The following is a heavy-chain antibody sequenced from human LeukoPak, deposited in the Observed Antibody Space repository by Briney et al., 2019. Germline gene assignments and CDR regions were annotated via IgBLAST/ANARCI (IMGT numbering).Heavy chain of an antibody. J-gene: IGHJ3*02. CDR3: ARNMVRGVIFDAFDI. CDR1: ACTASSYD. D-gene: IGHD3-10*01. Sequence: ALILPSAASACTASSYDVHWGRRAPGKGLEGVAVVWYNRSNKYYADSVKGRFTISRDNSKNTLYLQMNSLRAEDTAVYYCARNMVRGVIFDAFDIWGQGTMVTVSS. CDR2: VWYNRSNK. V-gene: IGHV3-33*01.